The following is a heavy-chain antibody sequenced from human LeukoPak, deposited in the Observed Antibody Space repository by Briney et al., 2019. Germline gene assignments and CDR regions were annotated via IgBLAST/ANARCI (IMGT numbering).Heavy chain of an antibody. D-gene: IGHD2-2*01. CDR3: ASSSYFDLDAFDI. V-gene: IGHV1-2*02. Sequence: ASVKVSCKASGYTFTTYGISWVRQAPGQGLEWMGWINPNSGGTNYAQKFQGRVTLSRDTSISTAYMELTRLRSDDAAVYYCASSSYFDLDAFDIWGQGTMVTVSS. CDR1: GYTFTTYG. J-gene: IGHJ3*02. CDR2: INPNSGGT.